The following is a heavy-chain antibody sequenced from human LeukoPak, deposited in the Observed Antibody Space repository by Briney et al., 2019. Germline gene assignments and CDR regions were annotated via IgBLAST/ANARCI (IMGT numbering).Heavy chain of an antibody. Sequence: GGSLRLSCAASGFTFSSYAMSWVRQAPGKGLEWVSVISGGGGSTYHADSVKRRFTISRDNSKNTLYLQMNSLRAEDTAVYYCAKDSGYSYGYYFDYWGQGTLVTVSS. J-gene: IGHJ4*02. V-gene: IGHV3-23*01. CDR3: AKDSGYSYGYYFDY. D-gene: IGHD5-18*01. CDR1: GFTFSSYA. CDR2: ISGGGGST.